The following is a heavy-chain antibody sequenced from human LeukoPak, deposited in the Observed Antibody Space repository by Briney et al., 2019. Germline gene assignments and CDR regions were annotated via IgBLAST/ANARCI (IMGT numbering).Heavy chain of an antibody. D-gene: IGHD3-10*01. CDR1: GYTFTNYG. V-gene: IGHV1-18*01. J-gene: IGHJ4*02. Sequence: ASVKVSCKASGYTFTNYGITWVRQAPGQGLEWMGWISAYTGGTNYAQKLQDRVTMTTDTSTSTAYMELRSLTSDDTAVYYRARGGAIYPDYWGQGTLVTVSS. CDR3: ARGGAIYPDY. CDR2: ISAYTGGT.